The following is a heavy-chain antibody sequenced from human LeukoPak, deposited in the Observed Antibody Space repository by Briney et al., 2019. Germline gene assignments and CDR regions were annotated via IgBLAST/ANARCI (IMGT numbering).Heavy chain of an antibody. CDR3: AKGTSGIIAGGHDYYMDV. CDR2: IRYDGIAI. J-gene: IGHJ6*03. CDR1: GFTFSSFG. V-gene: IGHV3-30*02. Sequence: PGGSLRLSCAASGFTFSSFGMNWVRQAPGKGLEWVTFIRYDGIAIQYADSVKGRFTISRDNSKNALYLQMISLRPEATAVYFCAKGTSGIIAGGHDYYMDVWGKGTTVTISS. D-gene: IGHD6-13*01.